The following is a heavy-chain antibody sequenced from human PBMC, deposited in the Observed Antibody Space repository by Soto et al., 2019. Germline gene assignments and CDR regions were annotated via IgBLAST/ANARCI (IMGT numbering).Heavy chain of an antibody. CDR2: ISYDGSNK. V-gene: IGHV3-30*18. D-gene: IGHD2-15*01. J-gene: IGHJ5*02. Sequence: GGSLRLSCAASGFTFSSYGMHWVRQAPGKELEWVAVISYDGSNKYYADSVKGRFTISRDNSKNTLYLQMNSLRAEDTAVYYCAKSVVVESGWFDPWGQGTLVTVSS. CDR1: GFTFSSYG. CDR3: AKSVVVESGWFDP.